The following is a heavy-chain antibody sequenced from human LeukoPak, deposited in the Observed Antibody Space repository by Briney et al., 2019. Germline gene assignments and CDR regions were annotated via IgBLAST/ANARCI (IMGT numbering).Heavy chain of an antibody. CDR2: INPNSGGT. CDR3: ARGKLYDSSGYYSPDFAY. V-gene: IGHV1-2*02. CDR1: GYTFTGYY. J-gene: IGHJ4*02. Sequence: ASVKVSCKASGYTFTGYYMHWVRQAPGQGLEWMGWINPNSGGTNYAQKFQGRVTMTRDTSISTAYMELSRLRSDDTAVYYCARGKLYDSSGYYSPDFAYWGQGTLVTVSS. D-gene: IGHD3-22*01.